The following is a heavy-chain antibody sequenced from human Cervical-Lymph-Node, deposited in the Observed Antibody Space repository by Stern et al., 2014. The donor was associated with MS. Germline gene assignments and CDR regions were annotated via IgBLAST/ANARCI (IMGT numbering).Heavy chain of an antibody. D-gene: IGHD1-1*01. CDR1: GFTVSRDY. CDR2: ITNVGST. CDR3: ARDTSSPERSDW. V-gene: IGHV3-53*01. J-gene: IGHJ4*02. Sequence: QLVQSGGGVIQPGGSLRLSCTAPGFTVSRDYMTWVRQAPGKAMEWVSLITNVGSTFYTDSVKGRFTISRDDSKNTVYLHMTSLRAEDAAMYYCARDTSSPERSDWWGQGTLVTVSS.